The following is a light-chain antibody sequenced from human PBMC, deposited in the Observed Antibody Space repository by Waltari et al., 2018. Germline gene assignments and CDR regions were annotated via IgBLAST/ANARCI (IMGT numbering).Light chain of an antibody. CDR3: MQGTHWPPWT. V-gene: IGKV2-30*02. CDR1: QSLVHSDGNTY. Sequence: DVVMTQSPLSLPVTLGHPASISCRSSQSLVHSDGNTYLSWFQQRTGQSQRCLIYKVSNRDSGVPGRFSGSGSGTDFTLKISRVEAEDVGVYYCMQGTHWPPWTFGQGTKVEIQ. J-gene: IGKJ1*01. CDR2: KVS.